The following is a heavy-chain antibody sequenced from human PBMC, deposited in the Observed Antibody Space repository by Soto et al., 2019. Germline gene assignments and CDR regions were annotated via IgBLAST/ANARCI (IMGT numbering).Heavy chain of an antibody. CDR3: ARDTSDSSGWPYYYYGMDV. CDR2: IWYDGSNK. D-gene: IGHD6-19*01. J-gene: IGHJ6*02. Sequence: PGGSLRLSCAASGFTFSGYGMHWVRQAPGKGLEWVAVIWYDGSNKYYADSVKGRFTISRDNSKNTLYLQMNSLRAEDTAVYYCARDTSDSSGWPYYYYGMDVWGQGTTVTVSS. V-gene: IGHV3-33*01. CDR1: GFTFSGYG.